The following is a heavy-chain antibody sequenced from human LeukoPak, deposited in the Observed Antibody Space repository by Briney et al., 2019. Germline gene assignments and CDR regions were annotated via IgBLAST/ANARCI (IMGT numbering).Heavy chain of an antibody. V-gene: IGHV4-4*07. CDR1: GGSISDYY. J-gene: IGHJ4*01. CDR2: IYPSGST. D-gene: IGHD3-10*01. CDR3: ARDTGYFGSGGFDL. Sequence: SETLSLTCTVSGGSISDYYWSWIRQPAGKGLEWIGRIYPSGSTNYSPSLKSRFTMSVDTSKNQFSLRLSSVTAADTAVYCCARDTGYFGSGGFDLWGQGTPVTVSS.